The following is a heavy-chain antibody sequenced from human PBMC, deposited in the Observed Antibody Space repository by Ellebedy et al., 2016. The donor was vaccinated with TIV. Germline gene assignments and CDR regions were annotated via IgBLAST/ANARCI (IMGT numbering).Heavy chain of an antibody. CDR3: ARVDLGLAFHY. J-gene: IGHJ4*02. CDR1: GFSITSNY. CDR2: IYSAGNT. Sequence: GESLKISCVVSGFSITSNYMSWVRQAPGKGLEWVSIIYSAGNTYYADSAKGRFTISRDTSKNTLYHQLNSLRGEDTAVYYCARVDLGLAFHYWGRGALVTVSS. D-gene: IGHD1-26*01. V-gene: IGHV3-53*01.